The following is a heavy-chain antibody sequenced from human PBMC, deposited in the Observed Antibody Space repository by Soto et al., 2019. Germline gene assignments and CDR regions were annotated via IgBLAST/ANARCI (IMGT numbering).Heavy chain of an antibody. V-gene: IGHV3-74*03. CDR1: GFSLSDYW. D-gene: IGHD4-17*01. Sequence: GGSLRLSCAASGFSLSDYWMHWVRHVPGKGLLWVSRISVDGRDTTYADSVKGRFTITRDNAKSTLYLQLDSLRAEDTAVYYCANVSGDRPFGYWGQGTLVTVS. CDR3: ANVSGDRPFGY. J-gene: IGHJ4*02. CDR2: ISVDGRDT.